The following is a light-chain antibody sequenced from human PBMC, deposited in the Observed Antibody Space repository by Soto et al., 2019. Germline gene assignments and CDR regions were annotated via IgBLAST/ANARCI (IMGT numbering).Light chain of an antibody. CDR2: GAS. J-gene: IGKJ4*02. CDR1: QSVSSRS. CDR3: QQYGSSPRT. Sequence: EIVLTQSPGTLSLYPGDSADLSCRASQSVSSRSLAWYQQKRGQAPRLLIHGASNRATGIPDRFSGSGSGTDFTLTIRRLDPEDFAVYYCQQYGSSPRTFGRGTKGEV. V-gene: IGKV3-20*01.